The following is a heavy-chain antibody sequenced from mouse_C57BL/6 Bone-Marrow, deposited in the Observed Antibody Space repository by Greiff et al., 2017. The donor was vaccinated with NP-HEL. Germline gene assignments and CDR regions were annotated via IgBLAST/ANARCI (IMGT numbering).Heavy chain of an antibody. D-gene: IGHD2-5*01. CDR3: ARPPYYSNYGWYFEV. CDR2: ISNGCGST. CDR1: GFTFSDSY. Sequence: EVKLVESGGGLVQPGGSLKLSCAASGFTFSDSYLYWVRQTPEKRLEWVAYISNGCGSTYYPATVQGRFTISRDTATNTLYLQMSRLKDEDTAMYYWARPPYYSNYGWYFEVWGTGTTVTVSS. V-gene: IGHV5-12*01. J-gene: IGHJ1*03.